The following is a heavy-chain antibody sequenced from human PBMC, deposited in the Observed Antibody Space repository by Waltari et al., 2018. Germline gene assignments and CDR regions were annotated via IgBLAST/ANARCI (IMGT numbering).Heavy chain of an antibody. V-gene: IGHV3-23*01. D-gene: IGHD1-26*01. CDR1: GFTFSTHT. J-gene: IGHJ4*02. CDR3: AKTPLVTVGYFDQ. Sequence: EAQLLESGVGLVQPGGSLRLAGADFGFTFSTHTFTWVRQAPGKGLEWVSSISGSADYTYYADSVKGRFTISRDNSKNMLYLQMNSIRAEDTAVYYCAKTPLVTVGYFDQWGQGTMVTVSS. CDR2: ISGSADYT.